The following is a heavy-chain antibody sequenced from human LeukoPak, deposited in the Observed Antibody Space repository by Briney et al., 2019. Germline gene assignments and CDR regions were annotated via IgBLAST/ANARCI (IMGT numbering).Heavy chain of an antibody. CDR1: GGTFSSYA. D-gene: IGHD1-1*01. V-gene: IGHV1-69*04. J-gene: IGHJ3*02. CDR2: IIPILGIA. CDR3: ANGEYWNDDDAFDI. Sequence: SVKVSCKASGGTFSSYAISWVRQAPGQGLEWMGRIIPILGIANYAQKFQGRVTITADKSTSTAYMELSSLRSEDTAVYYCANGEYWNDDDAFDIWGQGTMVTVSS.